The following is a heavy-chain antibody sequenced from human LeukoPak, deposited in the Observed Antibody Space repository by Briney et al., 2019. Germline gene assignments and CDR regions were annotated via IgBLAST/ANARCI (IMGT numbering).Heavy chain of an antibody. J-gene: IGHJ4*02. CDR2: IYYSGST. V-gene: IGHV4-30-4*01. D-gene: IGHD3/OR15-3a*01. CDR1: GGSISSGDYY. CDR3: ARGHSMIWYFDY. Sequence: PSQTLSLTCTVSGGSISSGDYYWSWIRQPPGKGLEWIGYIYYSGSTYYNPSLKSRVTISVDTSKNQFSLKLSSVTAADTAVYYCARGHSMIWYFDYWGQGTLVTVSS.